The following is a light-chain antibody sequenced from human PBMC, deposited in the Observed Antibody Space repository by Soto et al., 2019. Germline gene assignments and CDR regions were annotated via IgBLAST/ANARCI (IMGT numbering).Light chain of an antibody. V-gene: IGKV3-11*01. CDR2: DAS. CDR3: QQRSNWPVT. Sequence: EIVLTQSPATLSLSPGERATLSCRASQSVSSYLAWYQQKPGQAPRLLIYDASNRATAIPARCSGSGSGTDFTLTISSLEPEDFAVYYCQQRSNWPVTFGQGTTLEIK. J-gene: IGKJ2*01. CDR1: QSVSSY.